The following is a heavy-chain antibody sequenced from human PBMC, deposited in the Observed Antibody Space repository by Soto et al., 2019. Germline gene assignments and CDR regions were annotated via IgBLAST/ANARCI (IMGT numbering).Heavy chain of an antibody. CDR2: MNPNSGNT. V-gene: IGHV1-8*01. Sequence: QVQLVQSGAEVKKPGASVKVSCKASGYTFTSYDINWVQQATGQGLEWMGWMNPNSGNTGYAQKFQGRVTMTRNTSISTAYMELSSLRSEDTAVYYCARRSDNWNDGGYYYYGMDVWGQGTTVTVSS. D-gene: IGHD1-20*01. CDR3: ARRSDNWNDGGYYYYGMDV. J-gene: IGHJ6*02. CDR1: GYTFTSYD.